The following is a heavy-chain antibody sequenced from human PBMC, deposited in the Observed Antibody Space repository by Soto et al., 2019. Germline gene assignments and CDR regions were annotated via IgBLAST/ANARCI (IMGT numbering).Heavy chain of an antibody. V-gene: IGHV1-69*12. J-gene: IGHJ6*01. CDR3: AREGTGWDGMDV. CDR2: IIPIFGTA. Sequence: QVQLVQSGAEVKKPGSSVKVSCKASGGTFSSYAISWVRQAPGQGLEWMGGIIPIFGTANYAQKFQGRVTITADEYTSTAYMELSRLRSEDTAVYYCAREGTGWDGMDVWGQGTTVTVSS. CDR1: GGTFSSYA. D-gene: IGHD1-1*01.